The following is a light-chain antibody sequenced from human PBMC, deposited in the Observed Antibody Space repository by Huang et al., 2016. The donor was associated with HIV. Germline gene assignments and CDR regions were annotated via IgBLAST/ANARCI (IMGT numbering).Light chain of an antibody. J-gene: IGKJ1*01. CDR3: QQYNNYPAT. V-gene: IGKV1-5*03. CDR2: QAS. CDR1: QSVKSW. Sequence: DIQMTQTPSTLSASIGDRVTITCRASQSVKSWLAWYQQKPGAAPKLLIYQASFLESGVPSRFSGSGSGTEFTLTITSLQPDDFATYYCQQYNNYPATFGQGTKVDVK.